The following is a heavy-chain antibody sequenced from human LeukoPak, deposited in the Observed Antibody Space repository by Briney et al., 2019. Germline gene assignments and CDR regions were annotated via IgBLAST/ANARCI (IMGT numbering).Heavy chain of an antibody. Sequence: SETLSLTCAVYGGSFSGYYWSWIRQPPGKGLEWIGYIYYSGSTNYNPSLKSRVTISVDTSKNQFSLKLSSVTAADTAVYYCARDSFFLRGLHALGIWGQGTMVTVSS. CDR3: ARDSFFLRGLHALGI. CDR1: GGSFSGYY. D-gene: IGHD2/OR15-2a*01. V-gene: IGHV4-59*01. CDR2: IYYSGST. J-gene: IGHJ3*02.